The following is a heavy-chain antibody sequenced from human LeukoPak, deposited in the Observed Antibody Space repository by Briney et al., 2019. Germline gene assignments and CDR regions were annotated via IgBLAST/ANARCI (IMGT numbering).Heavy chain of an antibody. D-gene: IGHD3-10*01. CDR2: ISSSSSYI. CDR3: ARVITMVRGGLDYYYYGMDV. V-gene: IGHV3-21*01. CDR1: GFTLSSYS. J-gene: IGHJ6*02. Sequence: GGSLRLSCAASGFTLSSYSMNWVRQAPGKGLEWVSSISSSSSYIYYADSVKGRFTISRDNAKNSLYLQMNSLRAEDTAVYYCARVITMVRGGLDYYYYGMDVWGQGTTVTVSS.